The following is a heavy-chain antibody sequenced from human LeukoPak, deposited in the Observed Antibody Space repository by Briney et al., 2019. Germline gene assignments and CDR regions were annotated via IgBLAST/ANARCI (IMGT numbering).Heavy chain of an antibody. CDR1: GFTFTDYY. Sequence: GASVMVSCKASGFTFTDYYIHWVRQAPGQGLEWMGHVNARTGGTEFAQRFRGRVTITRDTSVKTAYMELRSLRSDDTAFYYCARDPNSPVPLDYWGQGTLVTVSS. CDR3: ARDPNSPVPLDY. J-gene: IGHJ4*02. V-gene: IGHV1-2*06. CDR2: VNARTGGT. D-gene: IGHD1-1*01.